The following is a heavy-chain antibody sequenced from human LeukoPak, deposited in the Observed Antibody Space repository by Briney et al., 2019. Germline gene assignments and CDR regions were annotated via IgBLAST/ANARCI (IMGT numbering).Heavy chain of an antibody. CDR2: INPSGGST. J-gene: IGHJ4*02. CDR1: GYTFTSYY. V-gene: IGHV1-46*01. CDR3: ARDQYSSGWAIDY. Sequence: ASVKIPCKASGYTFTSYYMHWVRQAPGQGLEWMGIINPSGGSTSYAQKFQGRVTMTRDMSTSTVYMELSSLRSEDTAVYYCARDQYSSGWAIDYWGQGTLVTVPS. D-gene: IGHD6-19*01.